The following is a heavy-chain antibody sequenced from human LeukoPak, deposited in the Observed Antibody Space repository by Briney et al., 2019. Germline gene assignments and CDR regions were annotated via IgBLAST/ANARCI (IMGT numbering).Heavy chain of an antibody. CDR3: AKVKWELLSPIFDY. CDR1: GFTFDDYA. V-gene: IGHV3-23*01. CDR2: ISGSGGST. J-gene: IGHJ4*02. Sequence: PGRSLRLPCAASGFTFDDYAMHWVRQAPGKGLEWVSGISGSGGSTYYADSVKGRFTISRDNSKNTLYLQMNSLRAEDTAVYYCAKVKWELLSPIFDYWGQGTLVTVSS. D-gene: IGHD1-26*01.